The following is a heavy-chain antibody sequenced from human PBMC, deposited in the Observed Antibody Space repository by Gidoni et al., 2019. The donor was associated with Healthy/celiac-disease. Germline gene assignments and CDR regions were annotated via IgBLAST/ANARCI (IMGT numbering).Heavy chain of an antibody. V-gene: IGHV3-66*01. D-gene: IGHD3-3*01. CDR3: ARDLIGITIFGVVIQPMDV. Sequence: EVQLVESGGGLVQPGGSLSLSCAASGFTGSSNYMSWVRQAPGKGLEWVSVIYSGGSTYYADSVKGRFTISRDNSKNTLYLQMNSLRAEDTAVYYCARDLIGITIFGVVIQPMDVWGQGTTVTVSS. CDR1: GFTGSSNY. CDR2: IYSGGST. J-gene: IGHJ6*02.